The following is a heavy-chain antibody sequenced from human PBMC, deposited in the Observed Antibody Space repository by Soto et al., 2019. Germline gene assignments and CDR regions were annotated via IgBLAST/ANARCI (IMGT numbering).Heavy chain of an antibody. CDR1: GGTFSSYA. CDR2: IIPIFGTA. D-gene: IGHD3-16*02. V-gene: IGHV1-69*01. Sequence: QVQLVQSGAEVKKPGSSVKVSCKASGGTFSSYAISWVRQAPGQGLEWMGGIIPIFGTANYAQKFQGRVTITAEESTSTAYMELSSLRSEDTAVYYCAIDDKVYDYVWGSYPSTHFDYWGQGTLVTVSS. J-gene: IGHJ4*02. CDR3: AIDDKVYDYVWGSYPSTHFDY.